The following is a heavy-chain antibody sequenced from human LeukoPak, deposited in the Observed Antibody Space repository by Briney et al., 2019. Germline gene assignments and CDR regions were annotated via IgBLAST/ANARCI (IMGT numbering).Heavy chain of an antibody. V-gene: IGHV1-69*13. CDR1: GGTFSSYA. CDR3: ARALPDIAVAGTYYYYGMDV. D-gene: IGHD6-19*01. Sequence: SVTVSCKASGGTFSSYAISWVRQAPGQGLEWMGGIIPIFGTANYAQKFQGRVTITADESTSTAYMELSSLRSEDTAVYYCARALPDIAVAGTYYYYGMDVWGQGTTVTVSS. J-gene: IGHJ6*02. CDR2: IIPIFGTA.